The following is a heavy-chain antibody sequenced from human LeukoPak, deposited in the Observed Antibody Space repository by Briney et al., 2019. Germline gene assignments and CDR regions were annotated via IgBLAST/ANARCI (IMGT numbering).Heavy chain of an antibody. CDR3: ARDQAPDLYCSSTSCYLV. D-gene: IGHD2-2*01. J-gene: IGHJ4*02. V-gene: IGHV3-74*01. Sequence: GGSLRLSCAASGFTFRDAWMHWVRQAPGKGLVWVSRIDTDGSNTAYADSVKGRFTISRDNAKNTLYLQMNSLRAEDTAVYYCARDQAPDLYCSSTSCYLVWGQGTLVTVSS. CDR2: IDTDGSNT. CDR1: GFTFRDAW.